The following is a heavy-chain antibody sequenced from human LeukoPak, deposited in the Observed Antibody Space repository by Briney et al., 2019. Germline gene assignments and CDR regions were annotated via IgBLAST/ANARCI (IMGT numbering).Heavy chain of an antibody. CDR3: ARRHGQYYYGSGYYYYYYMDV. V-gene: IGHV4-34*01. CDR1: GGSFSGYY. Sequence: PSETLSLTCAVYGGSFSGYYWSWIRQPPGKGLEWIGEINHSGSTNYNPSLKSRVTISVDTSKNQFSLKLSSVTAADTAVYYCARRHGQYYYGSGYYYYYYMDVWGKGTTVTISS. J-gene: IGHJ6*03. CDR2: INHSGST. D-gene: IGHD3-10*01.